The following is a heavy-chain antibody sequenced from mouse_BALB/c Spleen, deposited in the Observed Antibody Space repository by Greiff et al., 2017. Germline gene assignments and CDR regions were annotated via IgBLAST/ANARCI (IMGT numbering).Heavy chain of an antibody. D-gene: IGHD1-1*01. Sequence: EVQLVESGTVLARPGASVKMSCKASGYSFTSYWMHWVKQRPGQGLEWIGAIYPGNSDTSYNQKFKGKAKLTAVTSASTAYMELSSLTNEDSAVYYCTRGAITTVVATKFAYWGQGTLVTVSA. CDR2: IYPGNSDT. J-gene: IGHJ3*01. CDR1: GYSFTSYW. CDR3: TRGAITTVVATKFAY. V-gene: IGHV1-5*01.